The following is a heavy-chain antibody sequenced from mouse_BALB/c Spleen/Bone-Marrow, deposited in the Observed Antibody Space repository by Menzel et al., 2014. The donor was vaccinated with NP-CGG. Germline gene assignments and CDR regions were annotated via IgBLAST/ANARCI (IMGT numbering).Heavy chain of an antibody. V-gene: IGHV2-9*02. D-gene: IGHD1-1*01. J-gene: IGHJ4*01. CDR3: ARGSYYEGAMDY. CDR2: IWAGGST. CDR1: GFSLTSYG. Sequence: VKLQESGPGLVSPSQSLSITCTVSGFSLTSYGVHWVRQPPGKVLEWLGVIWAGGSTNYNSALMSRLSISKDNSKSQVFLKMNSLQTDDTAMYYCARGSYYEGAMDYWGQGTSVTVSS.